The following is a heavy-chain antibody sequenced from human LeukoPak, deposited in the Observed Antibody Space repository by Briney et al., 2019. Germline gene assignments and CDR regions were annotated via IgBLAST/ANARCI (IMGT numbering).Heavy chain of an antibody. V-gene: IGHV1-8*01. D-gene: IGHD7-27*01. CDR3: ARGPPNWGMVGY. CDR1: GYTFTSFD. J-gene: IGHJ4*02. CDR2: MKSNNGHT. Sequence: AASVKVSCKTSGYTFTSFDFNWVRQATGQGLEWMGWMKSNNGHTGYAQKFQGRVTMTRDTSISTAYMELSSLTFEDTAVYYCARGPPNWGMVGYWGQGTLVTVSS.